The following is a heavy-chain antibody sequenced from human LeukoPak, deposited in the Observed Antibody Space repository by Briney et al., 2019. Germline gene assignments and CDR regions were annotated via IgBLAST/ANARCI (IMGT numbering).Heavy chain of an antibody. Sequence: GSLRLSCAASGFTFTSYSMNWVRQPPGKGLEWIGSIYYSGSTYYNPSLKSRVTISVDTSKNQFSLKLSSVTAADTAVYYCARRGYDSSGYYYAYWGQGTLVTVSS. V-gene: IGHV4-39*01. CDR1: GFTFTSYS. D-gene: IGHD3-22*01. CDR3: ARRGYDSSGYYYAY. CDR2: IYYSGST. J-gene: IGHJ4*02.